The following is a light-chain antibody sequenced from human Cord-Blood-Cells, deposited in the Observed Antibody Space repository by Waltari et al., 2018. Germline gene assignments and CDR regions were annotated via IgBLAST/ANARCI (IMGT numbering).Light chain of an antibody. Sequence: DIQMTQSPSSLSASVGDRVTIPCRASQSISSYLNWYQQKPGKAPKLLIYAASSLQSGVPSRFSGSGSGTDFTLTISSLQPEDFATYYCQQSYSTHHTFGGGTKVEIK. CDR1: QSISSY. CDR3: QQSYSTHHT. J-gene: IGKJ4*01. V-gene: IGKV1-39*01. CDR2: AAS.